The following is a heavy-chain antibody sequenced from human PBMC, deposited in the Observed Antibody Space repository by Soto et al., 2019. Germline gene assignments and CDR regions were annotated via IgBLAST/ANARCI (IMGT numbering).Heavy chain of an antibody. D-gene: IGHD2-15*01. J-gene: IGHJ5*02. CDR2: ISYDGSKK. CDR1: GFTFSSYA. V-gene: IGHV3-30*18. CDR3: VKDPRYCTGGSCHPAWFDP. Sequence: QVQLVEVVQPGRSLRLSCAPSGFTFSSYAMHWVRQAPGKGLEWVAVISYDGSKKYYADSVKGRFTISRDNFKNTLYLQMNSMKPEDTAVYYCVKDPRYCTGGSCHPAWFDPWGQGTLVTVSS.